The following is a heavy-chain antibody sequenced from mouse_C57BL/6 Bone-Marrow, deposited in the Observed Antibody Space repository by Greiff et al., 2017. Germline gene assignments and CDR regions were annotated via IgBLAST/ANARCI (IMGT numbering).Heavy chain of an antibody. Sequence: EVKVVESGGDLVKPGGSLKLSCAASGFTFSSYGMSWVRQTPDKRLEWVATISSGGSYTYYPDSVKGRFTISRDNAKNTLYLQMSSLESEDTAMXYCARQRSFFDYWGQGTTLTVSS. CDR2: ISSGGSYT. CDR1: GFTFSSYG. V-gene: IGHV5-6*01. CDR3: ARQRSFFDY. D-gene: IGHD1-1*01. J-gene: IGHJ2*01.